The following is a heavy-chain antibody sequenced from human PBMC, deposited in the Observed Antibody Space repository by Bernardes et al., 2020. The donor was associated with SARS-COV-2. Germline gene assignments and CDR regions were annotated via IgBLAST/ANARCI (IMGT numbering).Heavy chain of an antibody. V-gene: IGHV3-7*01. J-gene: IGHJ4*02. Sequence: SLRLDCAASGFTFSGYWMSWVRQAPGKGLEWVANIKQDGSDKYYVDSVKGRFTISRDNAKNSLYLQMNSLRAEDTAVYFCARDGDGYFDYWGQGTLVTVSS. CDR2: IKQDGSDK. D-gene: IGHD2-21*01. CDR3: ARDGDGYFDY. CDR1: GFTFSGYW.